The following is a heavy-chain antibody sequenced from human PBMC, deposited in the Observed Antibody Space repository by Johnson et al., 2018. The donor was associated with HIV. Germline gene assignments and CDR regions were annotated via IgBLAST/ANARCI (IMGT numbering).Heavy chain of an antibody. CDR2: IYTDGST. D-gene: IGHD2-15*01. J-gene: IGHJ3*02. V-gene: IGHV3-53*01. Sequence: MQLVESGGGLIQPGGSLRLSCAASGFAVSKNYMGWVRQAPGKGLEWVSVIYTDGSTYYADSVKGRFTISRDNSKKTLYLQMNNLRVEDTAMFFCARGRLLDAFDIWGQGTMVTVSS. CDR3: ARGRLLDAFDI. CDR1: GFAVSKNY.